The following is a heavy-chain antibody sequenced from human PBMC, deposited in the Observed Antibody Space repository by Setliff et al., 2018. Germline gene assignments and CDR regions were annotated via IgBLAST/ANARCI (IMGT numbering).Heavy chain of an antibody. CDR3: VRDRWKVIVNRGDDAFDL. CDR1: GFDFKTHW. J-gene: IGHJ3*01. V-gene: IGHV3-7*01. Sequence: GGSLRLSCAASGFDFKTHWMDWARQAPGKGLEWVANIKEDGSQRNYVDSVKGRFTISRDNAKNSLDLQMNSLRGEDTAVYYCVRDRWKVIVNRGDDAFDLWGQGAMVT. CDR2: IKEDGSQR. D-gene: IGHD3-22*01.